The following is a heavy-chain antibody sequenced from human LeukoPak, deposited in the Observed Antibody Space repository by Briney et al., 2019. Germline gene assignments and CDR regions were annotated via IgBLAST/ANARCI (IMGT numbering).Heavy chain of an antibody. CDR3: ARHFPLPGYRYMGLFDY. D-gene: IGHD3-16*02. CDR2: IYTSGST. Sequence: SETLSLTCTVSGGSISSYYWSWIRQPPGKGLEWIGYIYTSGSTNYNPSLKSRATISVDTSKNQFSLKLSPVTAADTAVYYCARHFPLPGYRYMGLFDYWGQGTLVTVSS. CDR1: GGSISSYY. V-gene: IGHV4-4*09. J-gene: IGHJ4*02.